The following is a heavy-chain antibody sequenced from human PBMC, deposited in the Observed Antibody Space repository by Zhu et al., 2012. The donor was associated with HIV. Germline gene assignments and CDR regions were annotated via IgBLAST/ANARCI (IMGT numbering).Heavy chain of an antibody. Sequence: EVQLVESGGGLVKPGGSLRLSCAASGFTFSSYSMNWVRQAPGKGLEWVSSISSSSSYIYYADSVKGRFTISRDNAKNSLYLQMNSLRAEDTAVYYCAGDSFQQLVLWYLISWGLAPWSLSPQ. V-gene: IGHV3-21*03. CDR2: ISSSSSYI. CDR1: GFTFSSYS. CDR3: AGDSFQQLVLWYLIS. D-gene: IGHD6-13*01. J-gene: IGHJ2*01.